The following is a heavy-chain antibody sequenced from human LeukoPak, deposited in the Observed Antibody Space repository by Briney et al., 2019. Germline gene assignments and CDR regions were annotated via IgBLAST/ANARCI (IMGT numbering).Heavy chain of an antibody. V-gene: IGHV3-23*01. CDR2: ISGSGGST. CDR1: GFTFSNSA. D-gene: IGHD3-16*01. J-gene: IGHJ4*02. Sequence: GGSLRLSCAASGFTFSNSAMSWVRQAPGKGLEWVSAISGSGGSTYYADSVKGHFTISRDNSKNTLYLRMNSLRAEDTAVYYCAKDVWGDYWGQGTLVTVSS. CDR3: AKDVWGDY.